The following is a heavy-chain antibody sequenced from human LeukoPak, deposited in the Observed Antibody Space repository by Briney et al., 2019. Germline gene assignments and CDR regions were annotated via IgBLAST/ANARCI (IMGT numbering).Heavy chain of an antibody. CDR2: IVVGSGNT. V-gene: IGHV1-58*02. D-gene: IGHD3-9*01. Sequence: SVKVSCKASGFTFTSSAMQWVRQARGQRLEWIGWIVVGSGNTNYAQKFQERVTITRDMSTSTAYMELSSLRSEDTAVYYCAAERGRDILTGYYYYYYMDVWGEGTTVTVSS. J-gene: IGHJ6*03. CDR3: AAERGRDILTGYYYYYYMDV. CDR1: GFTFTSSA.